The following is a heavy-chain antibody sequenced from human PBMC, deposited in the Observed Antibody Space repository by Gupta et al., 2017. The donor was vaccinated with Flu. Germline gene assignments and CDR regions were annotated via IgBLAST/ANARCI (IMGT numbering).Heavy chain of an antibody. Sequence: QVQLVQSGAEVKKPGASVKVSCATSGFTFTWFAVHWVRQAPGQRPEWMGWIHGGDGRTEYSQKFQGRVTITRDTSAATAHMELSSLRSEDTAIYYCARNRGTGDLDHWGQGTLVAVSS. V-gene: IGHV1-3*01. CDR3: ARNRGTGDLDH. CDR1: GFTFTWFA. J-gene: IGHJ1*01. D-gene: IGHD7-27*01. CDR2: IHGGDGRT.